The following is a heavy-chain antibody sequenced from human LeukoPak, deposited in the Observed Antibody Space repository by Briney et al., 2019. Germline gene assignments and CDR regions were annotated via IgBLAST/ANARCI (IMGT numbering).Heavy chain of an antibody. Sequence: PGGSLRLSCAASGFTFNIYAMSWVRQVPGKGPEWVATIGATDTYYTGSVKGRFTISRDDSKNTVFLQMDSLRAEDTAVYYCARDYVSQNGVYDCFEFWGQGTQVTVSS. J-gene: IGHJ4*02. CDR3: ARDYVSQNGVYDCFEF. D-gene: IGHD3-16*01. CDR2: IGATDT. CDR1: GFTFNIYA. V-gene: IGHV3-23*01.